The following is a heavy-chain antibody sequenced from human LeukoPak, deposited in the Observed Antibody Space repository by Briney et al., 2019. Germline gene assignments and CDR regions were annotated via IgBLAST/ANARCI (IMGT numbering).Heavy chain of an antibody. CDR2: ISSDGSNT. CDR1: GFPFSSYW. D-gene: IGHD3-9*01. J-gene: IGHJ4*02. CDR3: ARDHNDWSQPTDY. Sequence: PVRSLRLSFVAPGFPFSSYWMHWVRRVPGKGLVWVSHISSDGSNTNYADSVKGRFTISRDNAKNTLYLQMNSLRAEDTAVYYCARDHNDWSQPTDYWGQGTLVTVSS. V-gene: IGHV3-74*01.